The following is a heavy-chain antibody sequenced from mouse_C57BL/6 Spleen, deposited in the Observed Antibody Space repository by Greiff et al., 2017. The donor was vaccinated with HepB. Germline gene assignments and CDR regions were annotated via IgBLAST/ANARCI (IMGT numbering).Heavy chain of an antibody. CDR1: GFTFSSYT. Sequence: EVNLVESGGGLVKPGGSLKLSCAASGFTFSSYTMSWVRQTPEKRLEWVATISGGGGNTYYPDSVKGRFTISRDNAKNTLYLQMSSLRSEDTALYYCARHRVRPMDYWGQGTSVTVSS. D-gene: IGHD2-14*01. V-gene: IGHV5-9*01. J-gene: IGHJ4*01. CDR2: ISGGGGNT. CDR3: ARHRVRPMDY.